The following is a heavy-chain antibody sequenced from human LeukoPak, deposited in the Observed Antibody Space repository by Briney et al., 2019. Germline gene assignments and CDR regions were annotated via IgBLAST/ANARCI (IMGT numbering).Heavy chain of an antibody. D-gene: IGHD6-13*01. CDR2: IYTSGST. J-gene: IGHJ6*03. CDR3: ARESLGIAAAGTVHIYYYYYYMDV. V-gene: IGHV4-61*02. Sequence: SQTLSLTCTVSGGSISSGSYYWSWIRQPAGKGLEWIGRIYTSGSTKYNPSLKSRVTISVDTSKNQFPLKLSSVTAADTAVYYCARESLGIAAAGTVHIYYYYYYMDVWGKGTTVTISS. CDR1: GGSISSGSYY.